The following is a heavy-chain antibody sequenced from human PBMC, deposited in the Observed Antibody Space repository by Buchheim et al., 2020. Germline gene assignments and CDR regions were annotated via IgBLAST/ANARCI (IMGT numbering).Heavy chain of an antibody. Sequence: QVQLQQWGAGLLKPSETLSLTCAVYGGSFSGYYWSWIRQPPGKGLEWIGEINHSGSTNYNPSLKSRVTISVDTSKNQFSLQLSSVTAADTAVYYCARSRQDYGDYVVFDYWGQGTL. CDR3: ARSRQDYGDYVVFDY. CDR1: GGSFSGYY. J-gene: IGHJ4*02. D-gene: IGHD4-17*01. V-gene: IGHV4-34*01. CDR2: INHSGST.